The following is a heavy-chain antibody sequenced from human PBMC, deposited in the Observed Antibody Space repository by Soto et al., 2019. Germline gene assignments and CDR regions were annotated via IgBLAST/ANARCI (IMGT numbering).Heavy chain of an antibody. V-gene: IGHV3-48*02. D-gene: IGHD3-22*01. J-gene: IGHJ6*02. Sequence: GGSLRLSWAAFGFKISSSSMNWVRRASGRGLEGGAYISDSGSNTLYADSVKGRFTVSRDTAKNSLYLQMSGLRDEDRAVYYCERHYYDSSGYDGMDVWGQGTTVPVFS. CDR3: ERHYYDSSGYDGMDV. CDR2: ISDSGSNT. CDR1: GFKISSSS.